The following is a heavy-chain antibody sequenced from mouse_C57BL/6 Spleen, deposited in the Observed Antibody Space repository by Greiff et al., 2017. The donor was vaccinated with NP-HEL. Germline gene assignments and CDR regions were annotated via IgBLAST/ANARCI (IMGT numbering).Heavy chain of an antibody. CDR3: TNDYNYSKYAMDY. D-gene: IGHD2-12*01. V-gene: IGHV2-4*01. J-gene: IGHJ4*01. Sequence: VQLQQAGPGLVQPSQSLSITCTVSGFSLTSYGVHWVRQPPGKGLEWLGVIWSGGSTDYNAAFISRLSISKDNSKNQVFFKMNSLQADDTAIYYCTNDYNYSKYAMDYWGQGTSVTVSS. CDR2: IWSGGST. CDR1: GFSLTSYG.